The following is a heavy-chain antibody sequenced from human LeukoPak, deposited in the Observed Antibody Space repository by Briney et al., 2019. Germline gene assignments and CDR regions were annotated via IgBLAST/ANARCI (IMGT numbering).Heavy chain of an antibody. Sequence: PGGSLRLSCSASGFTFSSYAMSWVRPAPGKGLEWVSAISGSGGSTYYADSVKDRFTISRDNSKNTLYLQMNSLRAEDTAVYYCAKDRGELHYYYGMDVWGQGTTVTVSS. J-gene: IGHJ6*02. CDR3: AKDRGELHYYYGMDV. V-gene: IGHV3-23*01. CDR2: ISGSGGST. CDR1: GFTFSSYA. D-gene: IGHD1-26*01.